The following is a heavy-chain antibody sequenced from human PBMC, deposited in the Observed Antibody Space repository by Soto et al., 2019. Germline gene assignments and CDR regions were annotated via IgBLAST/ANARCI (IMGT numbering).Heavy chain of an antibody. Sequence: EVQLLESGGGLVQPGGSLRLSCAASGFTFSSYAMSWVRQAPGKGLEWVSAISGSGDSTYYADSVKGRFTISRDHSKNTLYLQMNSLRAEDTAVYYCAKDPVLAAITDWYFDLWGRGTLVTVSS. CDR2: ISGSGDST. CDR1: GFTFSSYA. D-gene: IGHD2-15*01. CDR3: AKDPVLAAITDWYFDL. J-gene: IGHJ2*01. V-gene: IGHV3-23*01.